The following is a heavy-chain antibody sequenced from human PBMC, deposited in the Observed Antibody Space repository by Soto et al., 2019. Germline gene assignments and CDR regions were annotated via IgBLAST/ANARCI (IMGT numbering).Heavy chain of an antibody. J-gene: IGHJ3*02. CDR1: GYTFTGYY. V-gene: IGHV1-2*04. D-gene: IGHD3-22*01. CDR3: ARGTPYYYDSSGYYPDAFDI. Sequence: ASVKVSCKASGYTFTGYYMHWVRQAPGQGLEWMGWINPNSGGTNYAQKFQGWVTMTRDTSISTAYMELSRLRSDDTAVYYCARGTPYYYDSSGYYPDAFDIWGQGTRVTVSS. CDR2: INPNSGGT.